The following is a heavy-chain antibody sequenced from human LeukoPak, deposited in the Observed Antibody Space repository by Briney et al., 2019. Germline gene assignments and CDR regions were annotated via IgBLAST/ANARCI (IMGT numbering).Heavy chain of an antibody. Sequence: PSETLSFTCAVYGGSFSGYYWSWIRQPPGKGLKWIGEINHSGSTNYNPSLKSRVTISVDTSKNQFSLKLSSVTAADTAVYYCASSGWYRSPADYWGQGTLVTVSS. CDR3: ASSGWYRSPADY. CDR2: INHSGST. D-gene: IGHD6-19*01. V-gene: IGHV4-34*01. J-gene: IGHJ4*02. CDR1: GGSFSGYY.